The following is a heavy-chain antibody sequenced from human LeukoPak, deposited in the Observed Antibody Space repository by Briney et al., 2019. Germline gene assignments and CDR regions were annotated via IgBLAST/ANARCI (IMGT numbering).Heavy chain of an antibody. CDR3: ARDLLEGAAPLDY. V-gene: IGHV3-48*03. D-gene: IGHD1-26*01. CDR1: GFTFNTYE. Sequence: AGGSLRLSCSASGFTFNTYEMNWVRQAPGKGLEWVSYISRGGFTIYYADSVKGRFTISRDNAKNSLYLQMNSLRAEDTAVYYCARDLLEGAAPLDYWGQGTLVTVSS. J-gene: IGHJ4*02. CDR2: ISRGGFTI.